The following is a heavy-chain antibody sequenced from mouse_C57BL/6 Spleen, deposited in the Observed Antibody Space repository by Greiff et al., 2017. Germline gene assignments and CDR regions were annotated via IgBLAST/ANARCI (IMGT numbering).Heavy chain of an antibody. CDR1: GFTFSSYA. V-gene: IGHV5-4*01. Sequence: EVQRVESGGGLVKPGGSLKLSCAASGFTFSSYAMSWVRQTPEKRLEWVATISDGGSYTYYPDNVKGRFTISRDNAKNNLYLQMSHLKSEDTAMYYCARVNWAVDYWGQGTTLTVSS. D-gene: IGHD4-1*01. CDR2: ISDGGSYT. J-gene: IGHJ2*01. CDR3: ARVNWAVDY.